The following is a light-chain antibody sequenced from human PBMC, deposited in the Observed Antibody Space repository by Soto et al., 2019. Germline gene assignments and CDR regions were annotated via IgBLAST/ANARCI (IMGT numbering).Light chain of an antibody. CDR1: QSVSSN. Sequence: EIVMTQSPATLSVSPGERATLSCRASQSVSSNFAWYQQKPGQAPRLLIYGASTRATGIPARFSGSGSGTGFTLTISSLQSEDFAVYYCQQFFGAFGGGTKVDIK. V-gene: IGKV3-15*01. J-gene: IGKJ4*01. CDR2: GAS. CDR3: QQFFGA.